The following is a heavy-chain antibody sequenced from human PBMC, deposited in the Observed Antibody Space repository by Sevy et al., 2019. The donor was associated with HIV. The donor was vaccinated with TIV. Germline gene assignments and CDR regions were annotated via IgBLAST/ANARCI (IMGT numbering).Heavy chain of an antibody. V-gene: IGHV3-15*01. Sequence: GGSLRLSCAASGITFNNAWMSWVRQAPGKGLEWVGRIKRKIDDGTTDYAAPVKGRFTISKDDSKNTLYLQMNSLKTEDTAVYYCTTEALDGDYGDYYVYGMDVWGQGTTVTVSS. D-gene: IGHD4-17*01. CDR1: GITFNNAW. J-gene: IGHJ6*02. CDR2: IKRKIDDGTT. CDR3: TTEALDGDYGDYYVYGMDV.